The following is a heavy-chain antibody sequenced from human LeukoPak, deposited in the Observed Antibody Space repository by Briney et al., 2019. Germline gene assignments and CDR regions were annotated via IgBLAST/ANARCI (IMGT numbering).Heavy chain of an antibody. CDR2: ISSVSSYI. Sequence: GGSLRVSCAVSGFTFKSYSMNWVRQAPGKGLEWVSSISSVSSYIYYADSLKGRFTISRDNAKNSLYLQMNSLRAEDTAVYYCARDSDSYGFDYWGQGTLVTVSS. V-gene: IGHV3-21*01. CDR1: GFTFKSYS. CDR3: ARDSDSYGFDY. D-gene: IGHD5-18*01. J-gene: IGHJ4*02.